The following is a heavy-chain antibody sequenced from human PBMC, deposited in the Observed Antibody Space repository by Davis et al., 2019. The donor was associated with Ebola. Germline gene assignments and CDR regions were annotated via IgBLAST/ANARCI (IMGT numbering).Heavy chain of an antibody. CDR3: ARGTDYYGMDV. CDR1: GGSISSGGYS. Sequence: PSETLSLTCAVSGGSISSGGYSWSWIRQPPGKGLEWLGEINHSGSTNYNPSLKSRVTISVETSKNQFSLKLSSVKAADTAVYYCARGTDYYGMDVWGQGTTVTVSS. CDR2: INHSGST. J-gene: IGHJ6*02. V-gene: IGHV4-34*01.